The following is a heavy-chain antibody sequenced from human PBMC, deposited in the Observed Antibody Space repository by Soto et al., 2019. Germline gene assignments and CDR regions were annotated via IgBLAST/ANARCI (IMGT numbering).Heavy chain of an antibody. CDR1: GGSISSNW. CDR3: ARRWFGESLPTHPYYYYGMDV. J-gene: IGHJ6*02. CDR2: IYHSGST. Sequence: SETLSLTCTVSGGSISSNWCRWVRQPPGKGLEWIGEIYHSGSTNYNPSLKSRVTISVDKSKNQFSLKLSSVTAADTAVYYCARRWFGESLPTHPYYYYGMDVWGQGTTVTGTS. V-gene: IGHV4-4*02. D-gene: IGHD3-10*01.